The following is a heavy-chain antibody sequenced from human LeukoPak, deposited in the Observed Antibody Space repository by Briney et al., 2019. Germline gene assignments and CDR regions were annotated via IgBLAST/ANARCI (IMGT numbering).Heavy chain of an antibody. CDR3: ARHDHRGGSYDY. D-gene: IGHD1-26*01. Sequence: SETLSLTCTVSGGSISSNSYYWGWIRQPPGKGLEWIGSIYYTGSTYYNPSLKSRVTMSVDTSKNQFSLKLSSVTAADTAVYYCARHDHRGGSYDYWGQGTLVTVSS. CDR2: IYYTGST. V-gene: IGHV4-39*01. CDR1: GGSISSNSYY. J-gene: IGHJ4*02.